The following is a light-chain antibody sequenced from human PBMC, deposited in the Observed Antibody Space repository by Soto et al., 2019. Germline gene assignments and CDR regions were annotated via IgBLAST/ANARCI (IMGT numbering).Light chain of an antibody. J-gene: IGKJ1*01. CDR3: QQYNNFSWT. Sequence: EIQMTQTPSTLSGSVGDRVTITCRASQTISSWLAWYQQKAGKAPKLLIYKASTLKSGVPSRFSGSGSGTEFTLTISSLQPDDFATYYCQQYNNFSWTFGQGTKADVK. CDR1: QTISSW. CDR2: KAS. V-gene: IGKV1-5*03.